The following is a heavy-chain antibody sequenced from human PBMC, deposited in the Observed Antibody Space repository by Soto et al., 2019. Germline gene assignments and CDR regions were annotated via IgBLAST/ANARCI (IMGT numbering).Heavy chain of an antibody. Sequence: GGSLRLSCAASGFTFSDYYMSWIRQAPGKGLEWVSYISSTTNYIYYGDSMKGRFTISRDNAKNSLYLEMNSLRAEDTAVYYCARESEDLTSNFDYWGQGTLVTVSS. CDR1: GFTFSDYY. V-gene: IGHV3-11*06. J-gene: IGHJ4*02. CDR3: ARESEDLTSNFDY. CDR2: ISSTTNYI.